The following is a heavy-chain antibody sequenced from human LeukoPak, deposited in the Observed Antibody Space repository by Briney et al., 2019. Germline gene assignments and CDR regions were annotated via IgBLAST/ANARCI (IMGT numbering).Heavy chain of an antibody. CDR2: IYYSGST. J-gene: IGHJ4*02. V-gene: IGHV4-31*03. D-gene: IGHD6-13*01. Sequence: SETLSLTCTVSGGSISSGGYYWSWIRQHPGKGLEWIGYIYYSGSTYYNPSLKSRVTISVDRSKDQFSLKLSSVTAADTAVYCCARGLGYSSSWGDWGQGTLVTVSS. CDR3: ARGLGYSSSWGD. CDR1: GGSISSGGYY.